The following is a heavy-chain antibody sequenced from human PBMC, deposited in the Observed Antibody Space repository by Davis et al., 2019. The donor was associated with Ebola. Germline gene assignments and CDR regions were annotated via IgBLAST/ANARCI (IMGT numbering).Heavy chain of an antibody. J-gene: IGHJ4*02. Sequence: PGGSLRLSCAASGFSFSSYAMHWVRQAPGKGLVWVSRINSDGSSTSYADSVKGRFTISRDNAKNTLYLQMNSLRAEDTAVYYCARARIAVAGFDYWGQGTLVTVSS. V-gene: IGHV3-74*01. CDR3: ARARIAVAGFDY. CDR2: INSDGSST. D-gene: IGHD6-19*01. CDR1: GFSFSSYA.